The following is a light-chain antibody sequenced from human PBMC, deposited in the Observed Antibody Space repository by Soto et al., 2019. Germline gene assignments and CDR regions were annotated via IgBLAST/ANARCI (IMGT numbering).Light chain of an antibody. CDR1: QSININ. Sequence: EIRMTQSPATLSVSPGERATLACRASQSININLAWYQQKPGQAPRLLIYGASTRATGLPARFSGSGSGTEFTLIISSLQSEDSAVYYCQQYDNWPITFGQGTRLDIK. V-gene: IGKV3-15*01. CDR2: GAS. CDR3: QQYDNWPIT. J-gene: IGKJ5*01.